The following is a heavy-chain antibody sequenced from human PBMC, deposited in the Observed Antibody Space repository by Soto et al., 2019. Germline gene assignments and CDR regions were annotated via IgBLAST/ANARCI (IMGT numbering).Heavy chain of an antibody. V-gene: IGHV1-2*04. CDR1: GYTFTGYY. J-gene: IGHJ5*02. CDR3: ARGGIVVVPAAFSWFDP. D-gene: IGHD2-2*01. Sequence: QVQLVQSGAEVKKPGASVKVSCKASGYTFTGYYMHWVRQAPGQGLEWMGWINPNSGGTNYAQKFQCWVTMTRDTSISTAYMELSRLRSDDTAVYYCARGGIVVVPAAFSWFDPWGQGTLVTVSS. CDR2: INPNSGGT.